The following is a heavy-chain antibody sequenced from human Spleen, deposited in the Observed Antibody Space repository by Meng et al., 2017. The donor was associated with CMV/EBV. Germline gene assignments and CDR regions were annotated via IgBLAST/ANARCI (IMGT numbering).Heavy chain of an antibody. J-gene: IGHJ4*02. Sequence: GGSLRLSCEASGLTFSNYWMTWVRQAPGKGLEWVASIKEDGSEKHYVDSLKGRFTISRDNAKNSLYLQMSSLRVEDTAVYYCATTVTTWEDYWGQGTLVTVSS. CDR2: IKEDGSEK. V-gene: IGHV3-7*01. D-gene: IGHD4-11*01. CDR1: GLTFSNYW. CDR3: ATTVTTWEDY.